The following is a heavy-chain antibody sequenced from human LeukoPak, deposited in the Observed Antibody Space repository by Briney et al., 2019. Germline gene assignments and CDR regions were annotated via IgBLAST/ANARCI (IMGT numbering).Heavy chain of an antibody. Sequence: SETLSLTCTISGGSINSYYWSWIRRPPGKGLEWIGYIYYSGSTNYNPSLKSRVTISVDPSKNQCSLRLISGTGADTAIYYCARGQGGSGYYYWGQGTLVSVSS. CDR3: ARGQGGSGYYY. D-gene: IGHD3-22*01. J-gene: IGHJ4*02. V-gene: IGHV4-59*01. CDR2: IYYSGST. CDR1: GGSINSYY.